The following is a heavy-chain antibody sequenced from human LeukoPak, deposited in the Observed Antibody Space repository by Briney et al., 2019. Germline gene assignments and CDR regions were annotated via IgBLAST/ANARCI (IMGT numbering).Heavy chain of an antibody. CDR1: GFTFSSYE. CDR2: ISSSGSSI. CDR3: ARVSTDWSLDY. J-gene: IGHJ4*02. Sequence: GGSLRLSCAASGFTFSSYEMNWVRQAPGKGLEWVSYISSSGSSIYYADSVKGRFTISRDNAKNSLYLQMHSLRAEDTAVYYCARVSTDWSLDYWGQGTLVTVSS. D-gene: IGHD6-19*01. V-gene: IGHV3-48*03.